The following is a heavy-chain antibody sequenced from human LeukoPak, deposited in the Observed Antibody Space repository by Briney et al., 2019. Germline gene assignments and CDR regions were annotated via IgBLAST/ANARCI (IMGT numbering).Heavy chain of an antibody. CDR3: ECYYDSSGYLPDY. CDR2: ISGSGGST. CDR1: GFTFSSYA. Sequence: PGGSLRLSCAASGFTFSSYAMSWVRQAPGKGLEWVSAISGSGGSTYYADSVKGRFAISRDNSKNTLYLQMNSLRAEDTAVYYCECYYDSSGYLPDYWGQGTLVTVSS. J-gene: IGHJ4*02. V-gene: IGHV3-23*01. D-gene: IGHD3-22*01.